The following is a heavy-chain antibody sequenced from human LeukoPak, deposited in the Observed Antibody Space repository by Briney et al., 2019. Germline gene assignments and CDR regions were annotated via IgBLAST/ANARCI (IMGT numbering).Heavy chain of an antibody. CDR3: AKLEVCREWFDWPCPLDY. J-gene: IGHJ4*02. CDR1: GFTFSSYA. Sequence: QTGGSLRLSCAASGFTFSSYAMSWVRQAPGKGLEWVSAISGSGGSTYYADSVKGRFTISRDNSKNTLYLQMNSLRAEDTAVYYCAKLEVCREWFDWPCPLDYWGQGTLVTVSS. D-gene: IGHD3-3*01. CDR2: ISGSGGST. V-gene: IGHV3-23*01.